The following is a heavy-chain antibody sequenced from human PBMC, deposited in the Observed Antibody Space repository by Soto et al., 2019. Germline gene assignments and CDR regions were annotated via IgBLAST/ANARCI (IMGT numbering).Heavy chain of an antibody. D-gene: IGHD1-26*01. V-gene: IGHV4-34*04. CDR3: PRGVSVTLAVQGGAPDKNYFDA. CDR1: GASFSGFY. Sequence: PSETLSLTCAVSGASFSGFYWSWIRQSPGKGLEWIGEIDHSGITNHNTALKSRATMCVDTSKNQFSLKLRSVTAAHTAVYYWPRGVSVTLAVQGGAPDKNYFDAWSQGTLVTVSS. J-gene: IGHJ4*02. CDR2: IDHSGIT.